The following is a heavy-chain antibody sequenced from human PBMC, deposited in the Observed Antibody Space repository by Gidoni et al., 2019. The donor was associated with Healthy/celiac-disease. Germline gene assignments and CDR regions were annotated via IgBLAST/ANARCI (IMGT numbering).Heavy chain of an antibody. Sequence: QVQLQQWGAGLLKPSETLSLTCAVYGGSFSGYYWSWIRQPPGKGLEWIGEINHSGSTNYNPSLKSRVTISVDTSKNQFSLKLSSVTAADTAVYYCARTHGYSSSWYDYWGQGTLVTVSS. CDR1: GGSFSGYY. V-gene: IGHV4-34*01. D-gene: IGHD6-13*01. CDR2: INHSGST. J-gene: IGHJ4*02. CDR3: ARTHGYSSSWYDY.